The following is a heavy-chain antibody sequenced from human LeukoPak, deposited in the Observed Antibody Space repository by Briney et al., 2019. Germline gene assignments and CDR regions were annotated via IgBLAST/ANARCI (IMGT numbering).Heavy chain of an antibody. Sequence: GGSLRLSCAASGFIVSINYMSWVRQAPGKGLEWVSVIYSGGSTYYAGSVKGRFTISRDNVKNTLYLQMNSLSAEDTAVYYCVRDMTTVTTCYLQHWGQGTLVTASS. CDR1: GFIVSINY. CDR3: VRDMTTVTTCYLQH. J-gene: IGHJ1*01. V-gene: IGHV3-53*01. D-gene: IGHD4-17*01. CDR2: IYSGGST.